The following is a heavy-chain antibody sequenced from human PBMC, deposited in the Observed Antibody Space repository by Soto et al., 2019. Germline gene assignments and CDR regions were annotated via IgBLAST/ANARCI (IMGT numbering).Heavy chain of an antibody. J-gene: IGHJ6*02. CDR1: GFPSNTYA. V-gene: IGHV3-30*18. CDR2: ISYDGSNS. Sequence: QVQLVESGGGVFQPGTSLRLSLAAFGFPSNTYARHWFRQRPGKGLDWLAVISYDGSNSYYSDSVKGRFTVSRDRSKNTLSLQMNSLRVEDTAVYYCAKGILSATFAPYAMDVWGQGTTVTVSS. D-gene: IGHD3-16*01. CDR3: AKGILSATFAPYAMDV.